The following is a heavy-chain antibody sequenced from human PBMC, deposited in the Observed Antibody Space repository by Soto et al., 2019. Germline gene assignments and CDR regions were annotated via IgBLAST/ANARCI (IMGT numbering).Heavy chain of an antibody. Sequence: GGSLRLSCAASGFTFSSYSMNWVRQAPGKGLEWVSYISSVSSTIYYADSVKGRFTISRDNAKNSLYLQMNSLRDEDTAVYYCADLGGGSGYYLRYGMDVWGQGTTVTVSS. V-gene: IGHV3-48*02. CDR2: ISSVSSTI. J-gene: IGHJ6*02. CDR3: ADLGGGSGYYLRYGMDV. CDR1: GFTFSSYS. D-gene: IGHD3-3*01.